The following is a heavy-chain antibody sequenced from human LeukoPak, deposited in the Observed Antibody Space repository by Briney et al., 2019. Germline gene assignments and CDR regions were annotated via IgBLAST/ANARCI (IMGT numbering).Heavy chain of an antibody. CDR3: AKDGGLWVSAHWGDS. V-gene: IGHV3-23*01. CDR2: ISGSGGRT. J-gene: IGHJ4*02. Sequence: ESGGSLRLSCAASGFTFSAYAMSWVRQAPGKGLEWVSAISGSGGRTYYADSVKGRFTISRDNSKNTLYLQINSLSAEDTAVYYCAKDGGLWVSAHWGDSWGRGTLVTVSS. CDR1: GFTFSAYA. D-gene: IGHD7-27*01.